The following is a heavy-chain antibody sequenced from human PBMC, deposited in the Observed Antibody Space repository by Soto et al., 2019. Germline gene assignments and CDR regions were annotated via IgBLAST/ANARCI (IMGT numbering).Heavy chain of an antibody. CDR3: ASSNFYGYYVSGAFDI. CDR2: IYYSGST. Sequence: QVQLQESGPGLVKPSQTLSLTCTVSGGSISSGGYYWSWIRQHPGKGLEWIGYIYYSGSTYSNPSRKSRVTISVDTSKNQFSLKLSSVTAADTAVYYCASSNFYGYYVSGAFDIWCQGTMVTVSS. D-gene: IGHD4-17*01. J-gene: IGHJ3*02. V-gene: IGHV4-31*03. CDR1: GGSISSGGYY.